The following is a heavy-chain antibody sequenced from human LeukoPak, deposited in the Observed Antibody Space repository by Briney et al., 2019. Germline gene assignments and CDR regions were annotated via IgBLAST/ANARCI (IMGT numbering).Heavy chain of an antibody. CDR3: ARDKAHSYGRYFDP. J-gene: IGHJ5*02. V-gene: IGHV4-59*01. D-gene: IGHD5-18*01. CDR2: ISNGNT. CDR1: GGSTSTYY. Sequence: SETLSLTCSVAGGSTSTYYWNWIRQTPGKGLEWIGHISNGNTEYNPSLTSRVTISVDTSKNQISLKLTSVTAADTAVHYCARDKAHSYGRYFDPWGQGALVTVSS.